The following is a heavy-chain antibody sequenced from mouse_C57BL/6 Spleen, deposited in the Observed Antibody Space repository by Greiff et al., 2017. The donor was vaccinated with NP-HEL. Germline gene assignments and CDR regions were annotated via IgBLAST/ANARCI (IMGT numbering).Heavy chain of an antibody. CDR2: INYDGSST. V-gene: IGHV5-16*01. CDR3: ARDGTGTNYFDY. Sequence: DVKLVESEGGLVQPGSSMKLSCTASGFTFSDYYMAWVRQVPEKGLEWVANINYDGSSTYYLDSLKSRFIISRDNAKNILYLQMSSLKSEDTATYYCARDGTGTNYFDYWGQGTTLTVSS. D-gene: IGHD4-1*01. CDR1: GFTFSDYY. J-gene: IGHJ2*01.